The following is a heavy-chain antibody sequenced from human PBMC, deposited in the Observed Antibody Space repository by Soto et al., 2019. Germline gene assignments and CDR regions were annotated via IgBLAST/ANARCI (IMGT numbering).Heavy chain of an antibody. CDR2: IYYSGST. CDR1: GVSISSSSYY. CDR3: ARQYYDFWSGYYYYYYGMEV. D-gene: IGHD3-3*01. J-gene: IGHJ6*02. Sequence: SETLSLTCTVYGVSISSSSYYCVWIRQPPGKGLEWIGSIYYSGSTYYNPSLKSGVSISVDTSKNQFFLKLSSLTASDTAVYYCARQYYDFWSGYYYYYYGMEVWGQGTTVTVSS. V-gene: IGHV4-39*01.